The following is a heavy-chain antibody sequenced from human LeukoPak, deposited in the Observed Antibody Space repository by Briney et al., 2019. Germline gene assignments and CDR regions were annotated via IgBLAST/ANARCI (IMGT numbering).Heavy chain of an antibody. CDR1: GGSFSGYY. J-gene: IGHJ4*02. Sequence: KPSETLSLTCAVYGGSFSGYYWSWIRQPPGKGLEWIGEINHSGSTNYNPSLKSRVTISVGTSKNQFSLKLSSVTAADTAVYYCASGGDSYLFDYWGQGTLVTVSS. CDR2: INHSGST. D-gene: IGHD2-21*02. V-gene: IGHV4-34*01. CDR3: ASGGDSYLFDY.